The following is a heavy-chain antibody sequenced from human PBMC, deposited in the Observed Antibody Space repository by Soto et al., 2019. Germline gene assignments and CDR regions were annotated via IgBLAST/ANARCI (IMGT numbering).Heavy chain of an antibody. CDR1: GGSISSSSYY. Sequence: QLQLQESGPGLVKPSETLSLTCTVSGGSISSSSYYWGWIRQPPGKGLEWIGSIYYSGSTYYNPSLKSRVTISVDTSKNQFSLKLSSVTAADTAVYYGAARGGTWYFDYWGQGTLVTVSS. V-gene: IGHV4-39*01. CDR2: IYYSGST. D-gene: IGHD3-10*01. J-gene: IGHJ4*02. CDR3: AARGGTWYFDY.